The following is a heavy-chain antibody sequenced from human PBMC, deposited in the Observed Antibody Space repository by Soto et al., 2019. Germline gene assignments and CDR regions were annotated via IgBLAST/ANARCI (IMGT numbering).Heavy chain of an antibody. CDR2: IGTAGDT. Sequence: GGSLRLSCAASGFTFSSYDMHLVRQATGKGLEWVSAIGTAGDTYYPGSVKGRFTISRENAKNSLYLQMNSLRAEDTAVYYCARSPITMVRGVSFDYWGQGTLVTVSS. D-gene: IGHD3-10*01. CDR1: GFTFSSYD. V-gene: IGHV3-13*01. CDR3: ARSPITMVRGVSFDY. J-gene: IGHJ4*02.